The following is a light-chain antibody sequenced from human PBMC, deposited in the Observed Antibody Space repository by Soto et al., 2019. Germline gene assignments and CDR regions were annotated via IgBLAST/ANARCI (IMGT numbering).Light chain of an antibody. CDR1: KSLEHSHEISY. CDR3: MQGTHWPPYS. J-gene: IGKJ2*01. V-gene: IGKV2-30*02. Sequence: VVLTQSPLSLPVTLGQPASIACISNKSLEHSHEISYLNWFQQRPGQSPRRLIYKVSTRDSGVPDRFSGSGSGAAFTLKITRVEAEDVVIYYCMQGTHWPPYSFGQGTKLDIK. CDR2: KVS.